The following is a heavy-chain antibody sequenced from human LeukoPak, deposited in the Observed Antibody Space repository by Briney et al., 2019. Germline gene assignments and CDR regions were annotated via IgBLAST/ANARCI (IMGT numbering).Heavy chain of an antibody. Sequence: SETLSLTCTVSGGSISSSSYYWGWIRQPPGKGLEWIGSIYYSGSTYYNPSLESRVTISVDTSKNQFSLKLSSVTAADTAVYYCARRWRTGTTYYFDYWGQGTLVTVSS. CDR3: ARRWRTGTTYYFDY. CDR1: GGSISSSSYY. CDR2: IYYSGST. V-gene: IGHV4-39*01. D-gene: IGHD1-7*01. J-gene: IGHJ4*02.